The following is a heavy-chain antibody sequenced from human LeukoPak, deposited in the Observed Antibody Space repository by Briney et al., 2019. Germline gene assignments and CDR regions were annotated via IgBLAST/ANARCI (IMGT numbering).Heavy chain of an antibody. CDR3: ARPRDFDWLLEHDAFDI. D-gene: IGHD3-9*01. Sequence: GGSLRLSCAASGFTFSSYSMNWVRQAPGKGLEWVSSISSSSSYIYYADSVEGRFTISRDNAKNSLYLQMSSLRAEDTAVYYCARPRDFDWLLEHDAFDIWGQGTMVTVSS. CDR1: GFTFSSYS. J-gene: IGHJ3*02. V-gene: IGHV3-21*01. CDR2: ISSSSSYI.